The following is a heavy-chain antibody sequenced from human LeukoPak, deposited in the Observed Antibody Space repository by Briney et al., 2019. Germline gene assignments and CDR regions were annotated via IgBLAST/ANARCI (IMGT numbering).Heavy chain of an antibody. V-gene: IGHV3-21*01. D-gene: IGHD2-2*01. CDR1: GFTFSSYS. Sequence: GGSLRLSCAASGFTFSSYSMNWVRQAPGKGLEWVSSISSSSSYIYYADSVKGRFTISRDNAKNSLYLQMNGLRAEDTAVYYCASPVYQQAGMDVWGQGTTVTVSS. J-gene: IGHJ6*02. CDR2: ISSSSSYI. CDR3: ASPVYQQAGMDV.